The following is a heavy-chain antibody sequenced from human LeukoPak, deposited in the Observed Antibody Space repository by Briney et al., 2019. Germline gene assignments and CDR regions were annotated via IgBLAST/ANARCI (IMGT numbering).Heavy chain of an antibody. J-gene: IGHJ5*02. V-gene: IGHV3-66*01. CDR1: GFTVSNNH. Sequence: PGGSLRLSFVASGFTVSNNHMTWVRQAPGKSLEWVSVIYIDGTTYYADPVEGRFTISRDNFKNTLSLQMNSLRAEDTAVYYCARGHSGYDPWGQGTLVTVSS. CDR2: IYIDGTT. D-gene: IGHD5-12*01. CDR3: ARGHSGYDP.